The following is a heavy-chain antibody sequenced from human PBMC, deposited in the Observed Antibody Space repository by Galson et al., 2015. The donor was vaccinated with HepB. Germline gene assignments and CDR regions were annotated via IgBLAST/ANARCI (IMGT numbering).Heavy chain of an antibody. CDR3: ASERSGYCSGGSCSSQFYYYYGMDV. J-gene: IGHJ6*02. CDR2: IIPIFGTA. V-gene: IGHV1-69*13. CDR1: GGTFSSYA. Sequence: SVKVSCKASGGTFSSYAISWVRQAPGQGLEWMGGIIPIFGTANYAQKFQGRVTITADESTSTAYMELSSLRSEDTAVYYCASERSGYCSGGSCSSQFYYYYGMDVWGQGTTVTVSS. D-gene: IGHD2-15*01.